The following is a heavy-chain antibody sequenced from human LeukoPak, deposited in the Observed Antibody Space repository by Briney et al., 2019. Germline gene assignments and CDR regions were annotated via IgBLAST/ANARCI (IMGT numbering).Heavy chain of an antibody. V-gene: IGHV3-23*01. J-gene: IGHJ4*02. Sequence: GGSLRLSCAASGFTFSSYAMSWVRQTPGKGLEWVSAISGSGGSTYYADSVEGRFTISRDNTKNTLYLQMNSMRAEHTAVYYCAKWARRGPIDYWGQGTLVTVSS. CDR2: ISGSGGST. CDR3: AKWARRGPIDY. CDR1: GFTFSSYA.